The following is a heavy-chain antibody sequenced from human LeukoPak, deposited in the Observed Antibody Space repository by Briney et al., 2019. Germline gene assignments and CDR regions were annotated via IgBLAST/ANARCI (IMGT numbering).Heavy chain of an antibody. V-gene: IGHV1-69*05. Sequence: GASVKVSCKASGGTFSSYAISWVRQAPGQGLEWMGGIIPIFGTANYAQKFQGRVTITTDESTSTAYMELSSLRSEDTAVYYCARSLESRDGYNSYFDYWGQGTLVTVSS. D-gene: IGHD5-24*01. CDR2: IIPIFGTA. CDR1: GGTFSSYA. J-gene: IGHJ4*02. CDR3: ARSLESRDGYNSYFDY.